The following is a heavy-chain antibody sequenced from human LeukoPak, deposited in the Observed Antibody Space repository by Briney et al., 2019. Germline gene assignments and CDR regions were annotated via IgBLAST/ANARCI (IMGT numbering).Heavy chain of an antibody. CDR2: IKQDGSEK. V-gene: IGHV3-7*01. D-gene: IGHD1-26*01. J-gene: IGHJ6*02. Sequence: GGSLRLSCAASGFTFSSYGMSWVRQAPGKGLEWVANIKQDGSEKYYVDSVKGRFTISRDNAKNSLYLQMNSLRAEDTAVYYCARSGKLVGASYYYGMDVWGQGTTVTVSS. CDR1: GFTFSSYG. CDR3: ARSGKLVGASYYYGMDV.